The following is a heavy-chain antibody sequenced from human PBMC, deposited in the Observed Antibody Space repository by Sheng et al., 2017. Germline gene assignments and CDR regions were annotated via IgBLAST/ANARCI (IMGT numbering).Heavy chain of an antibody. CDR2: ISYDGSNN. CDR3: AKGGSGSYYYYYYYMDV. Sequence: QGQLVESGGGVVQPGRSLRLSCAASGFSFSSHAMHWVRQAPGKGLEWVAVISYDGSNNYYADSVKGRFTISRDNSKNTLYLQMNSLRDEDTAVYYCAKGGSGSYYYYYYYMDVWGQGTTVTVSS. J-gene: IGHJ6*03. CDR1: GFSFSSHA. D-gene: IGHD3-10*01. V-gene: IGHV3-30*04.